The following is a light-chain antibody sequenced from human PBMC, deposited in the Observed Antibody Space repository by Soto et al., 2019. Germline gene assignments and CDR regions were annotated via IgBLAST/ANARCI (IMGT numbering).Light chain of an antibody. Sequence: QSVLTQPASVSGSPGQSITISCTGTSSDVGSYNVVSWYQQHPGKAPKLLIYEVSKPPSGVSDRFSGSKSGNTASLTISGLQAEDEADYHCCSYAGSRSAYVFGTGTKLTVL. V-gene: IGLV2-23*02. J-gene: IGLJ1*01. CDR3: CSYAGSRSAYV. CDR1: SSDVGSYNV. CDR2: EVS.